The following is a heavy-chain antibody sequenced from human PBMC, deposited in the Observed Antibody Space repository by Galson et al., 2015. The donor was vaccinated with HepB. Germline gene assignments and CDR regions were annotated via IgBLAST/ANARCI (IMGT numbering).Heavy chain of an antibody. CDR1: GFTFSSFG. Sequence: SLRLSCAASGFTFSSFGMHWVRQAPGKGLEWVAVIWYDGSNKYHGDSVKGRFTISRDNSKNTLYLQMNSLRVEDTAVYYCATGDEAWGQGTLVTVSS. D-gene: IGHD5-24*01. CDR3: ATGDEA. V-gene: IGHV3-33*03. CDR2: IWYDGSNK. J-gene: IGHJ5*02.